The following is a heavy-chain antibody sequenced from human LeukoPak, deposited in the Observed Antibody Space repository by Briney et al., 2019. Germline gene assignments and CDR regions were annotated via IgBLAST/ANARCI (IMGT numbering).Heavy chain of an antibody. CDR1: GGSISSRSYY. CDR3: ATDYGDTGYWFDP. V-gene: IGHV4-39*01. CDR2: IYYSGST. Sequence: SETLSLTCTVSGGSISSRSYYWGWIRQPPGKGLEWIGSIYYSGSTYYNPSLKSRVTISVDTSKNQFSLKLSSVTAADTAVYYCATDYGDTGYWFDPWGQGTLVTVSS. J-gene: IGHJ5*02. D-gene: IGHD4-17*01.